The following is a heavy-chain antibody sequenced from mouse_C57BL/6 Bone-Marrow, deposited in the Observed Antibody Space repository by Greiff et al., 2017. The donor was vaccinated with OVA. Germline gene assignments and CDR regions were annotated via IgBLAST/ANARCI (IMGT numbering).Heavy chain of an antibody. CDR1: GYTFTNYW. Sequence: QVQLQQSGAELVRPGTSVKMSCKASGYTFTNYWIGWAKQRPGHGLEWIGDIYPGGGYTNYNEKFKGKATLAADKSSSTAYMQFSSLTSEDSAIYYCAREDYGRAWFAYWGQGTLVTVSA. D-gene: IGHD2-1*01. CDR3: AREDYGRAWFAY. CDR2: IYPGGGYT. J-gene: IGHJ3*01. V-gene: IGHV1-63*01.